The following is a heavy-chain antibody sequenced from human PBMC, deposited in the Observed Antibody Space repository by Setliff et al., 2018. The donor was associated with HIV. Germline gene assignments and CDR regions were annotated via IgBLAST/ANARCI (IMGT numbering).Heavy chain of an antibody. Sequence: LSLTCTVSGGSISSYYWSWIRQPPGKGLEWIGYIYYTGSTNYNPSLKSRVSISVDTSKNQFSLKLSSVTAADTAVYYCARRGRLQSSNFDYWGQGTLVTSPQ. CDR2: IYYTGST. CDR1: GGSISSYY. D-gene: IGHD4-4*01. CDR3: ARRGRLQSSNFDY. V-gene: IGHV4-59*08. J-gene: IGHJ4*02.